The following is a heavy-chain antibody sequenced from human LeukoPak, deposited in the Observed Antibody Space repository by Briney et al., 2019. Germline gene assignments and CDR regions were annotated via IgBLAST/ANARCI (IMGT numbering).Heavy chain of an antibody. CDR2: MNPNSGNT. D-gene: IGHD5-12*01. V-gene: IGHV1-8*01. CDR3: AREEVDPAGMDV. CDR1: GYTFTSYD. Sequence: ASVKVSCKASGYTFTSYDSNWVRQATGQGLEWMGWMNPNSGNTGYAQKFQGRVTMTRNTSISTAYMELSSLRSEDTAVYYCAREEVDPAGMDVWGQGTTVTVSS. J-gene: IGHJ6*02.